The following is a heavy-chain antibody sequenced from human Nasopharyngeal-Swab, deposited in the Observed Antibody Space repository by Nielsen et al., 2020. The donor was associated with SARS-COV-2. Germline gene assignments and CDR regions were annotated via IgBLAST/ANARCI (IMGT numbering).Heavy chain of an antibody. V-gene: IGHV4-34*01. CDR2: INHSGST. J-gene: IGHJ4*02. CDR3: ARTLGWSTGFDY. Sequence: SETLSLTCAVYGGSFSGYYWSWIRQPPGKGLEWIGEINHSGSTNYIPSLKSRVTISVDTSKNQFSLKLSSVTAADTAVYYCARTLGWSTGFDYWGQGTLVTVSS. CDR1: GGSFSGYY. D-gene: IGHD6-19*01.